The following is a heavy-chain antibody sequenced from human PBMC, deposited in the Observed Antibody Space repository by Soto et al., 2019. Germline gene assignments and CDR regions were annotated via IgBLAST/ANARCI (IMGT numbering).Heavy chain of an antibody. Sequence: QVQLQESGPGLVKPSETLSLSCSVPGGSISSYYWSWIRQPPGKGLERIAYIYYSGGTSYNHSLKSRVSISQDKSKSQFSLQRSSVTGADTAVYYCARTYVGSGTNSGGYGFDIWGQGTMVTVSS. D-gene: IGHD3-22*01. V-gene: IGHV4-59*01. CDR2: IYYSGGT. CDR1: GGSISSYY. J-gene: IGHJ3*02. CDR3: ARTYVGSGTNSGGYGFDI.